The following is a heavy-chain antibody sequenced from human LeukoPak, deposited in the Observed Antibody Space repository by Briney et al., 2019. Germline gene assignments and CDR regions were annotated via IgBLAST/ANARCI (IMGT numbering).Heavy chain of an antibody. CDR2: ISSSSSYI. CDR3: ARNHDYYFGMDV. CDR1: GFTFSSYS. V-gene: IGHV3-21*01. D-gene: IGHD1-14*01. Sequence: GGSLRLSRAASGFTFSSYSMNWVRQAPGKGLEWVSSISSSSSYIYYADSVKGRFTISRDNAKNTLYLQMNSLRAEDTAVYYCARNHDYYFGMDVWGQGTTVTVSS. J-gene: IGHJ6*02.